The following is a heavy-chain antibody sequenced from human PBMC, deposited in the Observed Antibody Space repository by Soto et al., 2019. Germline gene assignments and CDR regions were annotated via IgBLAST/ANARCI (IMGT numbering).Heavy chain of an antibody. CDR3: ARGRCYDSFDY. D-gene: IGHD5-12*01. J-gene: IGHJ4*02. CDR2: ISHLEST. Sequence: PSETLSLTCTVSGASISYGVFSWSWIRQSPGKGLEWIGYISHLESTYFHPSFKSRLTMSIDRTRNQFSLKLSSVTAADMAVYYCARGRCYDSFDYCGQGVLVTVCS. V-gene: IGHV4-30-2*06. CDR1: GASISYGVFS.